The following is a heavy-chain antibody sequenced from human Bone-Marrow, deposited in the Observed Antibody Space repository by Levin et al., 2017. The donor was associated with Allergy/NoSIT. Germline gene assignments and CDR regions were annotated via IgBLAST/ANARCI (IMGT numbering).Heavy chain of an antibody. D-gene: IGHD5-24*01. V-gene: IGHV4-39*07. CDR1: GDSIRSNNFF. Sequence: SETLSLTCIVSGDSIRSNNFFWGWIRQPPGKGLQWIGYVYYGGTTFFNPSLESRVSMTVDTSNNHFSLKLKSVTAADTAVYYCARGRDGYKSHFDYWGQGTLVSVSS. J-gene: IGHJ4*02. CDR3: ARGRDGYKSHFDY. CDR2: VYYGGTT.